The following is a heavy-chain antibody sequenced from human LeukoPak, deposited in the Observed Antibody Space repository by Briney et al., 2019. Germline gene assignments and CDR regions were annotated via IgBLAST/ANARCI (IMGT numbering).Heavy chain of an antibody. CDR1: GYTVTGYY. CDR3: AANIIAAAGTSAFDY. D-gene: IGHD6-13*01. J-gene: IGHJ4*02. CDR2: INPNSGGT. Sequence: RASVKVSCKASGYTVTGYYMHWVRQAPGQGLEWMGWINPNSGGTNYAQKFQGRVTMTRDTSISTAYMELSRLRSDDTAVYYCAANIIAAAGTSAFDYWGQGTLVTVSS. V-gene: IGHV1-2*02.